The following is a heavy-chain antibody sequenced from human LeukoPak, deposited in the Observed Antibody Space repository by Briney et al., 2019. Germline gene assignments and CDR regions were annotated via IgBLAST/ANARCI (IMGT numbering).Heavy chain of an antibody. Sequence: PGGSLRLSCAASGFTFSSYSMNWVRQAPGKGLEWVSSISGNNNYIYYADSVKGRFTISRDNAKSSLYLQMNSLRAEDTAVYYCARAQDYDILTCYLYYYYLDVWGKGTTVTISS. D-gene: IGHD3-9*01. CDR3: ARAQDYDILTCYLYYYYLDV. CDR2: ISGNNNYI. V-gene: IGHV3-21*04. CDR1: GFTFSSYS. J-gene: IGHJ6*03.